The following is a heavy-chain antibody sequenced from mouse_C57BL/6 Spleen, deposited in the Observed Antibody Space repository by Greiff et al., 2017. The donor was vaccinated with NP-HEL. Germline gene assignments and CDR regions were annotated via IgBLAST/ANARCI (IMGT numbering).Heavy chain of an antibody. CDR1: GFTFTDYY. J-gene: IGHJ4*01. Sequence: EVKLMESGGGLVQPGGSLCLSCAASGFTFTDYYMSWVRQPPGKALEWLGFIRNKANGYTTEYSASVKGRFTISRDNSQSILYLQMNALRAEDSATYYCARYHRYYAMDYWGQGTSVTVSS. CDR2: IRNKANGYTT. CDR3: ARYHRYYAMDY. V-gene: IGHV7-3*01.